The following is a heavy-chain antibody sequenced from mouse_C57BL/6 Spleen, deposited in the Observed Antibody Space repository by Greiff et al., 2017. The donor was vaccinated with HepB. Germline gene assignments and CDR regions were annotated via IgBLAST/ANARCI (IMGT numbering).Heavy chain of an antibody. J-gene: IGHJ2*01. V-gene: IGHV1-26*01. CDR1: GYTFTDYY. CDR3: ARPLTGTFDY. CDR2: INPNNGGT. D-gene: IGHD4-1*01. Sequence: VQLQQSGPELVKPGASVKISCKASGYTFTDYYMNWVKQSHGKSLEWIGDINPNNGGTSYNQKFKGKATLTVDKSSSTAYMELRSLTSEDSAVYYCARPLTGTFDYWGQGTTLTVSS.